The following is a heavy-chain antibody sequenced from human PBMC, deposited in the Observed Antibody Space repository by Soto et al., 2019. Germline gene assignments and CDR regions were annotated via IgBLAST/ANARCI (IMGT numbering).Heavy chain of an antibody. CDR1: GFTFSSYA. Sequence: EVQLLESGGGLVQPGGSLRLSCAASGFTFSSYAMSWVRQAPGKGLEWVSAISTCGAYTYYADSVKGRFTISRDNSKNTLYLQLNSPRAEDTAVYYCAKDPYASPGATGPYGMDVWGQGTTVTVSS. CDR2: ISTCGAYT. J-gene: IGHJ6*02. CDR3: AKDPYASPGATGPYGMDV. V-gene: IGHV3-23*01. D-gene: IGHD2-2*01.